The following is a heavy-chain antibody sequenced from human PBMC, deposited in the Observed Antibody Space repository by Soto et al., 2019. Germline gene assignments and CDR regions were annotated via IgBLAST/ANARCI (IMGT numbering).Heavy chain of an antibody. J-gene: IGHJ6*02. D-gene: IGHD2-2*01. CDR3: ARGKYQLLDYYYYGMDV. V-gene: IGHV3-33*01. CDR1: GFTFSSYG. CDR2: IWYDGSNK. Sequence: QVQLVESGGGVVQPGRSLRLSCAASGFTFSSYGMHWVRQAPGKGLEWVAVIWYDGSNKYYADSVKGRFTISRDNSKKPLYLQLNSLSAEDTAVYYCARGKYQLLDYYYYGMDVWGQGTTVTVSS.